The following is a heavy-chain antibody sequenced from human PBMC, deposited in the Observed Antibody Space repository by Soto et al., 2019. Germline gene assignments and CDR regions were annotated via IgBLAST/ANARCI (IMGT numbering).Heavy chain of an antibody. V-gene: IGHV4-61*01. Sequence: SETLSLTCTVSGGSVSSGSYYWIWIRQPPGKGLEWIGYIYYSGSTNYNPSLKSRVTISVDTSKNQFSLKLSSVTAADTAVYYCARVGYYYDSSGYPYYFDYWGQGTLVTVSS. J-gene: IGHJ4*02. CDR1: GGSVSSGSYY. CDR3: ARVGYYYDSSGYPYYFDY. CDR2: IYYSGST. D-gene: IGHD3-22*01.